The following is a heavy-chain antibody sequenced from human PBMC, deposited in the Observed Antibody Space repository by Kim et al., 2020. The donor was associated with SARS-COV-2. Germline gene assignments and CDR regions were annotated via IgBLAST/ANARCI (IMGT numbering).Heavy chain of an antibody. D-gene: IGHD1-7*01. CDR3: ARSTGTTGYFDY. Sequence: RYSPSFQGQVPISDATSLSTAYLQWSSMKASDTAMYYCARSTGTTGYFDYWGQGTLVTVSS. J-gene: IGHJ4*02. V-gene: IGHV5-51*01.